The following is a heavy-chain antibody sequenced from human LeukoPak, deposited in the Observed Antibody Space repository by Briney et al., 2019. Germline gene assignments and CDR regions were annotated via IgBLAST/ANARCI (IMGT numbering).Heavy chain of an antibody. J-gene: IGHJ4*02. CDR3: ARLIYDGPLR. CDR1: GGSFSGYY. CDR2: INHSGST. V-gene: IGHV4-34*01. Sequence: PSETLSLTCAVYGGSFSGYYWSWIRQPPGKGLEWIGEINHSGSTNYNPSLKSRVTISVDTSKNQFSLKLSSVTAADAAVYYCARLIYDGPLRWGQGTLVTVSS. D-gene: IGHD1-1*01.